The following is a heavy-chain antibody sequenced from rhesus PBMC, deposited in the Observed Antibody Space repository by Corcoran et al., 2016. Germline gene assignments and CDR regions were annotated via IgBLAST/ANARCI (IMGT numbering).Heavy chain of an antibody. V-gene: IGHV4-169*02. CDR1: GGSISSSY. D-gene: IGHD1-20*01. CDR3: AREGAGTALFFD. J-gene: IGHJ4*01. CDR2: IYGSGSST. Sequence: QLQLQESGPGLVKPSETLSVTCAVSGGSISSSYWSWIRQAPGKGLEWIGYIYGSGSSTNYNPSLKSRVTLSVDTSKNQLSLKLSSETAADTAVYYCAREGAGTALFFDWGQGVLVTVSS.